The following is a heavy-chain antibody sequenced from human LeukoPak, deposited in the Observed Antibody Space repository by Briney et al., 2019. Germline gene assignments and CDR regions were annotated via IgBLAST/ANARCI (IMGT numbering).Heavy chain of an antibody. V-gene: IGHV4-59*01. D-gene: IGHD6-13*01. CDR1: DGSISSYY. CDR3: ARALSSSWSNYYYGMDV. Sequence: SETLSLTCTISDGSISSYYWSWIRQPPGKGLEWIGYIYYSGSTNYNPSLKSRVTISVDTSKNQFSLKLSSVTAADTAVYYCARALSSSWSNYYYGMDVWGQGTTVTVSS. CDR2: IYYSGST. J-gene: IGHJ6*02.